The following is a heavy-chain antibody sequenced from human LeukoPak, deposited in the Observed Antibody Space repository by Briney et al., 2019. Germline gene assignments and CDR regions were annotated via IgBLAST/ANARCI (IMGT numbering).Heavy chain of an antibody. CDR3: ARIDMVRGAKPDF. Sequence: SETLSLTCSVSNYSITDGYYWGWIRQPPGRGLEWVATIYPFGTTYYNPSLKSRVTMSVDTSRNQFSLKLTSVTAADTAIYYCARIDMVRGAKPDFWGQGTLVTVSS. CDR2: IYPFGTT. J-gene: IGHJ4*02. CDR1: NYSITDGYY. D-gene: IGHD3-10*01. V-gene: IGHV4-38-2*01.